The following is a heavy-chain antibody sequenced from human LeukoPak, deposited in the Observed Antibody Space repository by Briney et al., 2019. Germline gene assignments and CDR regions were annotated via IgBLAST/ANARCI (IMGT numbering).Heavy chain of an antibody. J-gene: IGHJ4*02. Sequence: GGSPRLSCAASGFTFSSYSMNWVRQAPGKGLEWVSYISSSSSTIYYADSVKGRFTISRDNAKNSLYLQMNSLRAEDTAVYYCARAARVRGANPMRYYFDYWGQGTLVTVSS. V-gene: IGHV3-48*01. CDR1: GFTFSSYS. CDR3: ARAARVRGANPMRYYFDY. CDR2: ISSSSSTI. D-gene: IGHD3-10*01.